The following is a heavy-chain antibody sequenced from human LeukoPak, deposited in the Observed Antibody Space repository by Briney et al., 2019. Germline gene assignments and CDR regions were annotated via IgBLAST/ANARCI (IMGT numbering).Heavy chain of an antibody. Sequence: SQTLSLTCVISGVSVSSSSSSWNWFRQSPSRGLEWLGGTYYVSKWYFDYAESVKTRLTINPDTSKNQVSLHLNSVTPEDTAVYYCARRRYRGYEGYYDFWGQGVLVTVSS. J-gene: IGHJ4*02. D-gene: IGHD5-12*01. CDR2: TYYVSKWYF. CDR1: GVSVSSSSSS. V-gene: IGHV6-1*01. CDR3: ARRRYRGYEGYYDF.